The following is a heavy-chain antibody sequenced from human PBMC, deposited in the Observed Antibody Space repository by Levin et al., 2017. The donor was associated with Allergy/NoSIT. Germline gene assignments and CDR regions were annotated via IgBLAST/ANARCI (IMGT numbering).Heavy chain of an antibody. CDR3: ARLAIREFDY. Sequence: SETLSLTCTVSGGSISSSSYYWGWIRQPPGKGLEWIGSIYYSGSTYYNPSHNSRVTISVDTSKNQFSLKLSSVTAAETAVYDCARLAIREFDYWGQGTLVTVSS. J-gene: IGHJ4*02. CDR2: IYYSGST. V-gene: IGHV4-39*01. CDR1: GGSISSSSYY.